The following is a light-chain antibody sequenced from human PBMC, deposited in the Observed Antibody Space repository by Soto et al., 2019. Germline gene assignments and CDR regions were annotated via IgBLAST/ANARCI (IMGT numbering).Light chain of an antibody. Sequence: EIVMTQSPATLPVSQGERATLSCRASESVSSNLAWYQQKPGQAPRLLIYGASTRATGVPARFSGSGSGTEFTLTISSLQSEDFAVFYCQQYNKWPLTFGGGTKVELK. CDR2: GAS. CDR3: QQYNKWPLT. V-gene: IGKV3-15*01. J-gene: IGKJ4*01. CDR1: ESVSSN.